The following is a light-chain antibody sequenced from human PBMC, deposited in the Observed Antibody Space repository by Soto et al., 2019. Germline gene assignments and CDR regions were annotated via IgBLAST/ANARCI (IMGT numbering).Light chain of an antibody. CDR1: QSISSY. CDR2: AAS. J-gene: IGKJ1*01. Sequence: DIQITQSPSSLSASVGDRVAITCRASQSISSYLNWYQQKPGTAPKLLIYAASSLQSGVPSRFSGSGSGTDFTLTISSLQPEDFATYYCQQSYSTPRGFGQGTKV. CDR3: QQSYSTPRG. V-gene: IGKV1-39*01.